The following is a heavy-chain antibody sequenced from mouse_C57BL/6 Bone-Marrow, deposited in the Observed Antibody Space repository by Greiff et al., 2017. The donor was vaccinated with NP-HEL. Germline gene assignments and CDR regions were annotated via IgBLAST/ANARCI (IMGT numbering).Heavy chain of an antibody. J-gene: IGHJ3*01. D-gene: IGHD3-2*02. CDR1: GFTFSSYG. Sequence: DVMLVESGGDLVKPGGSLKLSCAASGFTFSSYGMSWVRQTPDKRLEWVATISSGGSYTYYPDSVKGRFTISRDNAKNTLYLQMSSLKSEDTAMYYCARHRELSGFAYWGQGTLVTVSA. V-gene: IGHV5-6*02. CDR2: ISSGGSYT. CDR3: ARHRELSGFAY.